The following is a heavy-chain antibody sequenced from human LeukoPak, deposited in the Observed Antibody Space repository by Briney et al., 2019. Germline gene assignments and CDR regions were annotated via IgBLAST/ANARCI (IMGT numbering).Heavy chain of an antibody. CDR3: AIIRGILEV. CDR2: IYTSGST. J-gene: IGHJ6*04. CDR1: SGSISSGSYY. V-gene: IGHV4-61*02. D-gene: IGHD3-10*01. Sequence: SETLSLTCTVSSGSISSGSYYWSWIRQPAGKGLEWIGRIYTSGSTNYNPSLKSRVTISVDTSNNQFSLKLSFVTAADTAVYYCAIIRGILEVWGKGPTVTVSA.